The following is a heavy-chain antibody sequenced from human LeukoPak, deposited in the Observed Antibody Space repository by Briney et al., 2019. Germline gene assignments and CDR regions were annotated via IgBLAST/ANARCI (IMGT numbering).Heavy chain of an antibody. V-gene: IGHV1-2*04. J-gene: IGHJ6*02. CDR3: ARGSGSSSWYPPAYYYGMDV. Sequence: ASVKVSCKASGYTFTGCYMHWVRQAPGQGLEWMGWINPNSGGTNYAQKFQGWVTMTRDTSISTAYMELSRLRSDDTAVYYCARGSGSSSWYPPAYYYGMDVWGQGTTVTVSS. CDR1: GYTFTGCY. CDR2: INPNSGGT. D-gene: IGHD6-13*01.